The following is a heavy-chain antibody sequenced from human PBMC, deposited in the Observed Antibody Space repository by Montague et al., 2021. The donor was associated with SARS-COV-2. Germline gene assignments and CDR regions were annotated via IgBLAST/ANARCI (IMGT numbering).Heavy chain of an antibody. J-gene: IGHJ4*02. V-gene: IGHV3-30-3*01. CDR3: ARDGWSTVVVVAATPGFDY. Sequence: SLRLSCAASGFTFSNYAMHWVRQAPGKGLEWVAVISYDGCNKYYADSVKGRFTISRDNSKNTLYLQMNSLRAEDTAVYYCARDGWSTVVVVAATPGFDYWGQGTLVTVSS. CDR2: ISYDGCNK. CDR1: GFTFSNYA. D-gene: IGHD2-15*01.